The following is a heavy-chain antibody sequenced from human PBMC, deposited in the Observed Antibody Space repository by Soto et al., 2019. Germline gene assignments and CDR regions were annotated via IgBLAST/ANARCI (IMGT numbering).Heavy chain of an antibody. CDR3: AKALGELSPESYDY. D-gene: IGHD3-16*02. CDR2: ISYDGSDK. V-gene: IGHV3-30*18. J-gene: IGHJ4*02. CDR1: GFTFGNAW. Sequence: GGSLRLSCAASGFTFGNAWMTWVRQAPGKGLEWVAVISYDGSDKYYADSVKGRFTISRDNSRNTLNLQMNSLRADDTAVYYCAKALGELSPESYDYWGQGTLVTVSS.